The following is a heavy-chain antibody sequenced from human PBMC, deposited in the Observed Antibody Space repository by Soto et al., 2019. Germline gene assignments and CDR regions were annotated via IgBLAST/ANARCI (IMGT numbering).Heavy chain of an antibody. CDR3: ARDERDVVVVAATPYYYYGMDV. J-gene: IGHJ6*02. V-gene: IGHV1-2*02. Sequence: ASLQVSCNATGYTFTGSYMHCVRQPLGKGLEWMGWINPNSGCTTYAQKFQGRVTMTRDTSISTAYMVLSRLRSDDTAVYYCARDERDVVVVAATPYYYYGMDVWGQGTTVTVSS. CDR1: GYTFTGSY. D-gene: IGHD2-15*01. CDR2: INPNSGCT.